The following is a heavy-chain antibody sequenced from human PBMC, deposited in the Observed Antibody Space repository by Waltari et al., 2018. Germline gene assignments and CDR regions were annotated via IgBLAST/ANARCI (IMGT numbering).Heavy chain of an antibody. Sequence: EVQLVESGGGLVQPGGSLSLSCSASGFTFRSYWLRWVRQAPGKGLEWVANIKQDGSEKYYVDSVKGRFTISRDNAKNSLYLQMNSLRAEDTAVYYCASGAGGFDYWGQGTLVTVSS. V-gene: IGHV3-7*01. CDR2: IKQDGSEK. J-gene: IGHJ4*02. CDR3: ASGAGGFDY. D-gene: IGHD3-10*01. CDR1: GFTFRSYW.